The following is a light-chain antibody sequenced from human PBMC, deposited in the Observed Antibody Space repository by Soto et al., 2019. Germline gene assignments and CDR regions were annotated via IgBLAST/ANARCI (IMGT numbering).Light chain of an antibody. CDR3: QQYVGSPAYI. Sequence: EIVLTQSPGTLSLSPGERATLSCRASQSVSSSYLAWYQQKPGQAPRLLIYGASSRATGIPDRFSGSGSGTDFTLTISRLEPEDFAVYYCQQYVGSPAYIFCQGTKLEIK. CDR2: GAS. CDR1: QSVSSSY. V-gene: IGKV3-20*01. J-gene: IGKJ2*01.